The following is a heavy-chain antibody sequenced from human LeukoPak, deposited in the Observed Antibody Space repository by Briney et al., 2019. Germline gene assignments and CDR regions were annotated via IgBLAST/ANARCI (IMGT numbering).Heavy chain of an antibody. Sequence: PGGSLRLSCAASGFTFSSYGMHWVRQAPGKGLEWVAFIRYDGSNKYYADSVKGRFTISRDNSKNTLYLQMNSLRAEDTAVYCCAKEAVPSIVVVPAALYYYYYYMDVWGKGTTVTVSS. CDR2: IRYDGSNK. CDR3: AKEAVPSIVVVPAALYYYYYYMDV. CDR1: GFTFSSYG. J-gene: IGHJ6*03. V-gene: IGHV3-30*02. D-gene: IGHD2-2*01.